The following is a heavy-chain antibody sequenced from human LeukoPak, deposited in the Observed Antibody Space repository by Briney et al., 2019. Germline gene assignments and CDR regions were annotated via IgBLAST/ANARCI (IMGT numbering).Heavy chain of an antibody. V-gene: IGHV4-39*07. J-gene: IGHJ4*02. D-gene: IGHD6-19*01. CDR3: ARGSGSGWSFDY. CDR1: GGSISNSSYY. Sequence: PSETLSLTCTVSGGSISNSSYYWGWIRQPPGKGLEWIGSIYSNGNTYYNPSLKSRVTISADTSKNQFSLNLNSVTAADTAVYHCARGSGSGWSFDYWGQGTLVTVSS. CDR2: IYSNGNT.